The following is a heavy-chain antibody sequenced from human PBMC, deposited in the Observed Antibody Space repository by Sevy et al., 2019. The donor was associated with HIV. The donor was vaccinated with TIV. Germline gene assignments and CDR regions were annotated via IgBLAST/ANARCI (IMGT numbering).Heavy chain of an antibody. CDR3: ARDRGVPRTRGSYQYGMDV. V-gene: IGHV3-7*01. CDR2: IKPDGSDK. Sequence: GGSLRLSCAASGFTFRTYWMSWVRQAPGKGLEWVANIKPDGSDKNYMDSVKGRFTISRDNAKNSLFLQMNSLTVEDTAVYYCARDRGVPRTRGSYQYGMDVWGQGTTVTVSS. CDR1: GFTFRTYW. D-gene: IGHD3-16*01. J-gene: IGHJ6*02.